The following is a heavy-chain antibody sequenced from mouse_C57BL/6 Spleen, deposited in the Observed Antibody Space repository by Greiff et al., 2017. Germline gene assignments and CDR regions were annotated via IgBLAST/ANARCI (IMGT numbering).Heavy chain of an antibody. CDR2: INPNNGGT. D-gene: IGHD1-1*01. J-gene: IGHJ3*01. CDR1: GYTFTDYN. Sequence: EVQLVESGPELVKPGASVKIPCKASGYTFTDYNMDWVKQSHGKSLEWIGDINPNNGGTIYNQKFKGKATLTVDKSSSTAYMELRSLTSEDTAVYYCARGNYYGSSRFAYWGQGTLVTVSA. V-gene: IGHV1-18*01. CDR3: ARGNYYGSSRFAY.